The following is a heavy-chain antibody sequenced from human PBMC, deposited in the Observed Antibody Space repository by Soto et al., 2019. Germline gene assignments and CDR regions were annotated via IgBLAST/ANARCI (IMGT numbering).Heavy chain of an antibody. CDR2: IGSRSATI. V-gene: IGHV3-48*02. Sequence: GGSLRLSCAASGFAFSSYGMNWVRQAPGKGLEWVSYIGSRSATIYYADSVKGRFTISRDNAKNSLFLQMNSLRDEDTAVYYCVRGDNWNDEASDYWGQGTLVTVSS. J-gene: IGHJ4*02. CDR3: VRGDNWNDEASDY. CDR1: GFAFSSYG. D-gene: IGHD1-1*01.